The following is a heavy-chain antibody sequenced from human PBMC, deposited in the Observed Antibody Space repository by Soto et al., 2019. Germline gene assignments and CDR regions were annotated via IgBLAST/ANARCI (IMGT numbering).Heavy chain of an antibody. CDR1: GFTFSVYG. CDR2: IWHDGSNT. D-gene: IGHD4-17*01. Sequence: QVHLVESGGGVVQPGGSLRLSCAASGFTFSVYGMHWGRQAPGKGLEWVAVIWHDGSNTYYGDTVKGRFTISRDNSKNTLYLQMNSLRGEDMAVYYCARDRDPMTTVTEIGCWGQGTLVTVSS. J-gene: IGHJ4*02. V-gene: IGHV3-33*01. CDR3: ARDRDPMTTVTEIGC.